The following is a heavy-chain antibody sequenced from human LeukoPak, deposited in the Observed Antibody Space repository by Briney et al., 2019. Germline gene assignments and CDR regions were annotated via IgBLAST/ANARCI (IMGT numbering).Heavy chain of an antibody. D-gene: IGHD6-13*01. Sequence: GGSLRLSCAASGFSFSTIYMSWVRQTPGQGLEWVANINVDGTAEYYVDSVKGRFTISRDNAKNSLYLQMNSLRAEDTAVYFCAKQSAGSAAWYSLHYDFWGQGTLVTVSS. CDR1: GFSFSTIY. V-gene: IGHV3-7*03. CDR3: AKQSAGSAAWYSLHYDF. CDR2: INVDGTAE. J-gene: IGHJ4*02.